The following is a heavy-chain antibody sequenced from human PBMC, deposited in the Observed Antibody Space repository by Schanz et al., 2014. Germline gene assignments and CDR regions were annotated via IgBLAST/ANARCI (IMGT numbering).Heavy chain of an antibody. J-gene: IGHJ3*02. D-gene: IGHD3-10*01. Sequence: QMQLVESGGGVVQPGRSLRLSCAASGFNFGSHGMHWVRQAPGKGLEWVAVISYDGSFKNYADSVRGRFTISRDNSKNTLYLQMNSLRAEDTAVYYCAKGRFGELSAFDIWGQGTMVTVSS. CDR2: ISYDGSFK. CDR3: AKGRFGELSAFDI. CDR1: GFNFGSHG. V-gene: IGHV3-33*06.